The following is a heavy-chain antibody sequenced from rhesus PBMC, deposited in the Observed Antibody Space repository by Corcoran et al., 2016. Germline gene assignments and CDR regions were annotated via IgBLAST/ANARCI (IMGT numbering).Heavy chain of an antibody. J-gene: IGHJ4*01. D-gene: IGHD7-45*01. CDR1: GYSFTSSW. V-gene: IGHV5S1*01. CDR2: IYPGDADT. Sequence: EVQLVQSGAEVTRPGESLRISCKTSGYSFTSSWISWVRQMPGKGMEWMGSIYPGDADTRYNPSFQGHVTISADKSISTTYLQWSSLKASDTATYYCAKGVASWGDFDYWGQGVLVTVSS. CDR3: AKGVASWGDFDY.